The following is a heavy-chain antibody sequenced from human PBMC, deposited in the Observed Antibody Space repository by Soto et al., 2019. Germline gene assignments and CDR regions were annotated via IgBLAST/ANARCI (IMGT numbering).Heavy chain of an antibody. Sequence: EVQLAESGGGLVQPGGSLRLSCAASGLTGSRNYMSWVRQAPGKGLEWVSVIYNAGSTNYADSVKGRFTISRDNSKNTLYLQMNSLRVDDTAVYYCATLGDGYWGQGTLVTVSS. CDR2: IYNAGST. CDR1: GLTGSRNY. J-gene: IGHJ4*02. D-gene: IGHD2-8*01. V-gene: IGHV3-66*01. CDR3: ATLGDGY.